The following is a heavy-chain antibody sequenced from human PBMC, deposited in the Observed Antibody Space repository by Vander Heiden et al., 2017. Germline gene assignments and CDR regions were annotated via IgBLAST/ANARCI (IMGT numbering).Heavy chain of an antibody. CDR3: ARGHYGMDV. CDR1: GFTFSNSW. V-gene: IGHV3-7*01. J-gene: IGHJ6*02. Sequence: EMQLVESGVPLVQPGGSLRLSCAASGFTFSNSWLTWVRQAPGKGLEWVANINQDGGDKYYLDSVKGRFTISRDNAKNSLYLQMNSLRAADTAVYYCARGHYGMDVWGQGTMVTVSS. CDR2: INQDGGDK.